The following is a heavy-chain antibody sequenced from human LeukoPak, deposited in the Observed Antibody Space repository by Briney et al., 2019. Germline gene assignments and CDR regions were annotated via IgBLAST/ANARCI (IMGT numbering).Heavy chain of an antibody. V-gene: IGHV1-2*02. CDR3: ARGYCSGGSCYHFDS. J-gene: IGHJ4*02. CDR2: VSSNSGGT. CDR1: GYRFSDYY. D-gene: IGHD2-15*01. Sequence: ASVKVSCKASGYRFSDYYMHWVRQAPGQGLEWMGWVSSNSGGTHYAQNFEGRVTMTRDTSISTVYMELSRLKIDDTALYYCARGYCSGGSCYHFDSWGQGTLVTVSS.